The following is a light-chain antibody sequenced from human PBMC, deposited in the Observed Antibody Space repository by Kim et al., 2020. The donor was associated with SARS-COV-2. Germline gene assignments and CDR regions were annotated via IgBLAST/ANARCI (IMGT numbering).Light chain of an antibody. CDR1: NIGSKN. V-gene: IGLV3-9*01. CDR3: QVWDSSTAVV. CDR2: RND. J-gene: IGLJ2*01. Sequence: VALGQTASISCGRNNIGSKNVHWYQQKLGQAPVLVIYRNDNRPSGIPERFSGSNSENTATLTISRAQAGDEADYYCQVWDSSTAVVFGGGTQLTVL.